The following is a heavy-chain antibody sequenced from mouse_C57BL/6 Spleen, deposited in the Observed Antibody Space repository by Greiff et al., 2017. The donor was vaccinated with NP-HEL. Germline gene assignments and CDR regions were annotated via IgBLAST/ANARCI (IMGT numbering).Heavy chain of an antibody. CDR1: GFTITSYW. CDR3: ARDGSSCHYFDY. Sequence: QVQLQQPVAELVRPGASVKLSCTASGFTITSYWMHWVKQRPGQGLEWIGRIDPSDSDTNYAHKFQGKATLTADKSSSTAYMQLSSLTSEDTAVDYCARDGSSCHYFDYWGQGTTVTVSS. CDR2: IDPSDSDT. J-gene: IGHJ2*01. D-gene: IGHD1-1*01. V-gene: IGHV1-69*02.